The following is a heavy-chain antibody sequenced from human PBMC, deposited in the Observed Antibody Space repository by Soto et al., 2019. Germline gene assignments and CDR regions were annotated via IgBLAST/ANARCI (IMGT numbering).Heavy chain of an antibody. J-gene: IGHJ5*02. CDR1: GGSISIVNW. Sequence: QVQLQESGPGLVNPSGPLSLPCPASGGSISIVNWWSWFRQPPGKGLGWIGEIYHSGSTNYNPSLKSRVTISVDKSKNQFSLKLSSVTAADTAVYYCVAWFDPWGQGTLVTVSS. V-gene: IGHV4-4*02. CDR2: IYHSGST. CDR3: VAWFDP.